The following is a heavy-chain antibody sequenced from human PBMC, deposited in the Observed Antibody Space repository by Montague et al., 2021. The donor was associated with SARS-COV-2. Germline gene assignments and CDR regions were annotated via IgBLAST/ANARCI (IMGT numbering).Heavy chain of an antibody. CDR1: GASIRTRTDH. CDR2: LSYSDST. Sequence: SETLSLTCSVSGASIRTRTDHCTWIQYSPGKGLEWVGSLSYSDSTHYNPSLRSRVTISVDSSKNQFSLKLNSVTAADTAIYYCARHMGHVLVSVTGANWFDPGGQGTLVAVSS. V-gene: IGHV4-39*01. J-gene: IGHJ5*02. D-gene: IGHD5/OR15-5a*01. CDR3: ARHMGHVLVSVTGANWFDP.